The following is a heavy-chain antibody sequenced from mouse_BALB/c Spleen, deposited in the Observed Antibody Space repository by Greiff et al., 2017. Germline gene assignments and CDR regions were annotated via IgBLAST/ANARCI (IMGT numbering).Heavy chain of an antibody. J-gene: IGHJ3*01. CDR2: ISSGGSYT. V-gene: IGHV5-6-4*01. CDR3: TRDDGYPAWFAY. Sequence: EVKLVESGGGLVKPGGSLKLSCAASGFTFSSYTMSWVRQTPEKRLEWVATISSGGSYTYYPDSVKGRFTISRDNAKNTLYLQMSSLKSEDTAMYYCTRDDGYPAWFAYWGQGTLVTVSA. CDR1: GFTFSSYT. D-gene: IGHD2-3*01.